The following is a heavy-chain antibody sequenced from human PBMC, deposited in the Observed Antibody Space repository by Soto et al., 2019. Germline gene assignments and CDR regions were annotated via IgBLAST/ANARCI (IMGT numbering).Heavy chain of an antibody. V-gene: IGHV1-69*01. Sequence: QVQLVQSGAEVKKPGSSVKVSCKASGDTFSGQPITWVRQAPGQGLEWMGGIIPMYGTPNYAQKFKGRVTITADQSTATHYMELSSLRSDDTAVYYCARVPKPYDSGYYYYGMDVWGQGTTVTVSS. CDR3: ARVPKPYDSGYYYYGMDV. J-gene: IGHJ6*02. CDR1: GDTFSGQP. CDR2: IIPMYGTP. D-gene: IGHD5-12*01.